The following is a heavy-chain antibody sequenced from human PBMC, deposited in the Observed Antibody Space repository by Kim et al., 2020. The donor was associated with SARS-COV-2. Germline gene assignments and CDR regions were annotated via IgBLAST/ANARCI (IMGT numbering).Heavy chain of an antibody. D-gene: IGHD1-26*01. V-gene: IGHV3-30*02. J-gene: IGHJ4*02. Sequence: ADAVKGRFTISRDNSKNTLYLQMNSLRAEDTAVYYCAKPPRARSYYVNYWGQGTLVTVSS. CDR3: AKPPRARSYYVNY.